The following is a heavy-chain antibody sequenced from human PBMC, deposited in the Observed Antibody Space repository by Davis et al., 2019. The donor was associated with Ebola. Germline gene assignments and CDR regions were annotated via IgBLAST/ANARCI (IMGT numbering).Heavy chain of an antibody. CDR2: IWYDGSKT. V-gene: IGHV3-33*08. J-gene: IGHJ2*01. D-gene: IGHD4-17*01. Sequence: GESLKISCAASGFTFSSYAMHWVRHAPGKGLEWMTVIWYDGSKTYYADSAKGRFTISRDNSNNTLYLQINSLRAEDTAVYYCAREAYGDYSYFDLWGRGTLVTVSS. CDR1: GFTFSSYA. CDR3: AREAYGDYSYFDL.